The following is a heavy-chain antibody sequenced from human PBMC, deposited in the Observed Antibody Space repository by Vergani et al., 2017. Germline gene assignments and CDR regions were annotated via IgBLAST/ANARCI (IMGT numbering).Heavy chain of an antibody. CDR3: VKDAGSYENFFDS. J-gene: IGHJ4*02. CDR1: GFTFSTYA. D-gene: IGHD1-26*01. Sequence: EVQLLESGGSLKQPGGSVRLSCAASGFTFSTYAMHWVRQAPGKWLECVSALTGGGGSTYYADSFKGRFIISRDNSRDTLYLQMNSLRHEETATYYCVKDAGSYENFFDSWGQGTLVTVSS. CDR2: LTGGGGST. V-gene: IGHV3-23*01.